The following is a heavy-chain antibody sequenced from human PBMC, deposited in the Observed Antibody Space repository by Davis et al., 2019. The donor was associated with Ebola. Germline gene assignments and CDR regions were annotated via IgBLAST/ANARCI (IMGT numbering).Heavy chain of an antibody. CDR3: AVDYGDYACDP. CDR2: ISAYNGNT. J-gene: IGHJ5*02. Sequence: ASVKVSCKASGYTFTSYAMHWLRQAPGQRLEWMGWISAYNGNTNYAQKLQGRVTMTTDTSTSTAYMELRSLRSDDTAVYYCAVDYGDYACDPWGQGTLVTVSS. D-gene: IGHD4-17*01. V-gene: IGHV1-18*01. CDR1: GYTFTSYA.